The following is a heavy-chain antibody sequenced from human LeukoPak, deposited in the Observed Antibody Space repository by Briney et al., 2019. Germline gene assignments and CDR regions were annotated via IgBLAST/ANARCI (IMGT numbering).Heavy chain of an antibody. V-gene: IGHV1-18*01. D-gene: IGHD5-18*01. CDR2: TYNSYT. CDR3: ASTLRGYSYGSTHFDY. Sequence: ASVKVSCKASGYTSTTYGISWVRQAPGQGLEWMGWTYNSYTHYAQTLRDRLTMTTDTSTSTAYMELSSLRSEDTAVYYCASTLRGYSYGSTHFDYWGQGTLVTVSS. CDR1: GYTSTTYG. J-gene: IGHJ4*02.